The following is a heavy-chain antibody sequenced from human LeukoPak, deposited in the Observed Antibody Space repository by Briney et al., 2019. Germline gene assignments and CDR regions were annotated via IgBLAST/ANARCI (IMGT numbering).Heavy chain of an antibody. CDR2: ISSSSSTI. D-gene: IGHD3-22*01. V-gene: IGHV3-48*04. J-gene: IGHJ4*02. CDR1: GFTFSSYS. CDR3: ARDPLNYYDSSGHYWGVYFDY. Sequence: PGGSLRLSCAASGFTFSSYSMNWVRQAPGKGLEWVSYISSSSSTIYYADSVKGRFTISRDNAKNSLYLQMNSLRAEDTAVYYCARDPLNYYDSSGHYWGVYFDYWGQGTLVTVSS.